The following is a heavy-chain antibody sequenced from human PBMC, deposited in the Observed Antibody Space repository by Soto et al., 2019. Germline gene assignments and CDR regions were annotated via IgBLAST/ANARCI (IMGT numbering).Heavy chain of an antibody. CDR2: ITNGAGVGR. D-gene: IGHD3-10*01. Sequence: EMQLLVSGGGLVQPGGSLRLSCAAPGFTFSGYAISWVRQAPGKGLKWVSTITNGAGVGRYYSDSVRGRFTISRDNSKNTLYLQITSLRAEDTAIYYCAKVRGVEQANWYCDLWGRGTLVPVS. V-gene: IGHV3-23*01. CDR3: AKVRGVEQANWYCDL. CDR1: GFTFSGYA. J-gene: IGHJ2*01.